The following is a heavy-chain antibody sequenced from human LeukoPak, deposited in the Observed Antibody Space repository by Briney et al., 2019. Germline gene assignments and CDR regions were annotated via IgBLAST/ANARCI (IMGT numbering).Heavy chain of an antibody. CDR1: GFTLSSCA. J-gene: IGHJ4*02. CDR2: ISASGADT. V-gene: IGHV3-23*01. CDR3: AKQLDSGNFYPTGDDY. D-gene: IGHD3-10*01. Sequence: PGGSLRLSCAASGFTLSSCATSWVRQAQGKGLEWVSAISASGADTYYADSVKGRFTISRDTSKNTVYLQMNSLRDEDTAVYYCAKQLDSGNFYPTGDDYWGQGTLVTVSS.